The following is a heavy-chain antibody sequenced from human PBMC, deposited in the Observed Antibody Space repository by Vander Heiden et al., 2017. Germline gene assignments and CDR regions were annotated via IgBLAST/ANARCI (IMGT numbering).Heavy chain of an antibody. CDR2: IYPGDSDT. CDR3: ARNVLLWFGEPNDAFDI. Sequence: VQLVQSGAEVTKPGESLKISCQGSGYSFTSYWIGWVRQMPGKGLEWMGIIYPGDSDTRYSPSFQGQVTISADKSISTAYLQWSSLKASDTAMYYCARNVLLWFGEPNDAFDIWGQGTIVTVSS. J-gene: IGHJ3*02. D-gene: IGHD3-10*01. V-gene: IGHV5-51*01. CDR1: GYSFTSYW.